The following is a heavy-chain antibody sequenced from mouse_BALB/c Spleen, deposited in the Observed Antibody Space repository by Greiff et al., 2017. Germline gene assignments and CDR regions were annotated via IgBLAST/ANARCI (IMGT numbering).Heavy chain of an antibody. V-gene: IGHV5-6-2*01. CDR1: GFTFSSYY. D-gene: IGHD2-3*01. CDR3: ARRGDGYPFDY. J-gene: IGHJ2*01. Sequence: DVKLVESGGGLVKLGGSLKLSCAASGFTFSSYYMSWVRQTPEKRLELVAAINSNGGSTYYPDTVKGRFTISRDNAKNTLYLQMSSLKSEDTALYYCARRGDGYPFDYWGQGTTLTVSS. CDR2: INSNGGST.